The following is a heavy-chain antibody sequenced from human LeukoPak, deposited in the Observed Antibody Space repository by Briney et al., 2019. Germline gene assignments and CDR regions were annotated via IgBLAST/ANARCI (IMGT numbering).Heavy chain of an antibody. D-gene: IGHD6-13*01. V-gene: IGHV4-59*01. Sequence: SETLSLTCTVSGGSISSYYWSWIRQPPGKGLEWIGYNYYSGTTNYNPSLKSRVTISVDTSKNQFSLKLSSVTAADTAVYYCARGVYIAAAQYAYWGQGTLVTVSS. CDR1: GGSISSYY. CDR3: ARGVYIAAAQYAY. J-gene: IGHJ4*02. CDR2: NYYSGTT.